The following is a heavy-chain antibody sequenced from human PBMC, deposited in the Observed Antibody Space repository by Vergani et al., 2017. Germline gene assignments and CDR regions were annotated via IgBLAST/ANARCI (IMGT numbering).Heavy chain of an antibody. Sequence: QVQLHESGPGLVKPSQTLSLTCTVSGGSITSGSFYWSWIRQPAGKGLEWIGRIHSSGTTNYNPPLKSRVTLSVDTSKNHFSLSLSSVTAADTAVYYCVRRNNVVRETDYFDYWGQGILVTVSS. J-gene: IGHJ4*02. D-gene: IGHD3-10*01. CDR2: IHSSGTT. CDR1: GGSITSGSFY. CDR3: VRRNNVVRETDYFDY. V-gene: IGHV4-61*02.